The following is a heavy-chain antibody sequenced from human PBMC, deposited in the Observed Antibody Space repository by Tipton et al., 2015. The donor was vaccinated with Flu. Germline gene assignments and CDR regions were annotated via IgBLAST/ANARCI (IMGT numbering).Heavy chain of an antibody. V-gene: IGHV1-2*02. Sequence: VQLVQSGAEVKKPGASVKVSCKASGYTFTGYYMHWVQQAPGQGLEWMGWINPNSGGTNYAQKFQGRVTMTRDTSISTAYMELSRLRSDDTAVYYCARDGGGPYDILTGYPDYWGQGTLVTVSS. CDR2: INPNSGGT. D-gene: IGHD3-9*01. J-gene: IGHJ4*02. CDR1: GYTFTGYY. CDR3: ARDGGGPYDILTGYPDY.